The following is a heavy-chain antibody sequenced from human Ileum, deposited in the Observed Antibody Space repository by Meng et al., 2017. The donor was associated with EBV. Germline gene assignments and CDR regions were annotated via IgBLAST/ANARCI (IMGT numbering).Heavy chain of an antibody. CDR3: ARVGQWLPIDY. CDR1: GGSISSSNW. D-gene: IGHD6-19*01. CDR2: IYHSGST. V-gene: IGHV4-4*02. Sequence: VPLQESGPCMVKPSWTLPLTGAVSGGSISSSNWWSWVRQPPGKGLEWIGEIYHSGSTNYNPSLKSRVTISVDKSKNQFSLNLSSVTAADTAVYYCARVGQWLPIDYWGQGTLVTVSS. J-gene: IGHJ4*02.